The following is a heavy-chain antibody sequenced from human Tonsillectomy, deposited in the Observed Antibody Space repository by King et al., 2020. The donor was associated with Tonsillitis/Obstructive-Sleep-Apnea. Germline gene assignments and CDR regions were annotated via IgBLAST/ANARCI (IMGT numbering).Heavy chain of an antibody. CDR3: ARTPRYSSSYFYYYYMDV. CDR2: IYYSGST. J-gene: IGHJ6*03. Sequence: VQLQESGPGLVKPSETLSLTCTVSGGSISSYYWSWIRQPPGKGLAWIGYIYYSGSTNYNPSLKSRVTISVDTSKNQFSLKLSSVTAADTAVYYCARTPRYSSSYFYYYYMDVWGKGTTVTVSS. D-gene: IGHD6-6*01. V-gene: IGHV4-59*01. CDR1: GGSISSYY.